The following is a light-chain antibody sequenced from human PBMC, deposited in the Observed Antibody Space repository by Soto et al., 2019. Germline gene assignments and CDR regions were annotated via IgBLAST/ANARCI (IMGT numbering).Light chain of an antibody. CDR1: QSISSW. CDR3: QQYNSYPFT. V-gene: IGKV1-5*01. Sequence: DIQMTQSPSTLSVSVGDRVTITCRASQSISSWLDWYQQKPGKAPKLLIYDASSLESGVPSRFSGSGSGTEFTLTISSLQPDDFATYYCQQYNSYPFTFGHGTKVDIK. J-gene: IGKJ3*01. CDR2: DAS.